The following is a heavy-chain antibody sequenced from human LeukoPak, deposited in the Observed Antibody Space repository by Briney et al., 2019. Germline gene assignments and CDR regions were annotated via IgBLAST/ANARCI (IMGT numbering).Heavy chain of an antibody. J-gene: IGHJ4*02. Sequence: GGPLRPSCAASGSTLSSNAMSWFGKSPGKGLKWVSSISRSSGSTYSAGSVKGRFTISRDNSTATPYLQMNSLRAEDTTVYYCAKTTEQWLVPYYFDYWGQGTLVTVSS. D-gene: IGHD6-19*01. CDR3: AKTTEQWLVPYYFDY. V-gene: IGHV3-23*01. CDR1: GSTLSSNA. CDR2: ISRSSGST.